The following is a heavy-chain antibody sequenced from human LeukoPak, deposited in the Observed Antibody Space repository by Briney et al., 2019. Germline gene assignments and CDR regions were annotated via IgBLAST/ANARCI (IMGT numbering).Heavy chain of an antibody. D-gene: IGHD3-22*01. V-gene: IGHV4-34*01. J-gene: IGHJ6*02. CDR1: GGSFSDYY. Sequence: SETLSLTCAVYGGSFSDYYWSWIRQPPGKGLEWIGEINHSGSTNYNPSLKSRVTISVDTSKNQFSLKLSSVTAADTAVYYCARYLTYYYDSPTLYYGMDVWGQGTTVTVSS. CDR2: INHSGST. CDR3: ARYLTYYYDSPTLYYGMDV.